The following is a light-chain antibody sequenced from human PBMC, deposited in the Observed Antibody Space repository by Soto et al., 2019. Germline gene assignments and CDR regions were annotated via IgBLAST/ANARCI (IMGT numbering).Light chain of an antibody. V-gene: IGLV2-8*01. CDR1: SSDVGGYQY. J-gene: IGLJ1*01. Sequence: QSVLTQPPSASGSPGQSVTISCTGTSSDVGGYQYVSWYQQYPGKAPKLMIYAVNKRPSGVPDRFSGSRSGNTASLTVSGLQAEDEADYYCCSYAGTYVFGTGTKVTVL. CDR3: CSYAGTYV. CDR2: AVN.